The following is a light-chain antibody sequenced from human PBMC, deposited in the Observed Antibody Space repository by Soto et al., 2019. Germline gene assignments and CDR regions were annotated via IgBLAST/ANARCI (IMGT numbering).Light chain of an antibody. Sequence: QSVLTQPPSVSGAPGQRVTISCTGNNSNLGAGYDVHWYQQLPGAAPKLVIFGNRNRPSGVPERFSGSKSDTSASLAITGLQAEDEADYYCATWDDSLSGWVFGGGTQLTVL. CDR1: NSNLGAGYD. CDR3: ATWDDSLSGWV. CDR2: GNR. J-gene: IGLJ3*02. V-gene: IGLV1-40*01.